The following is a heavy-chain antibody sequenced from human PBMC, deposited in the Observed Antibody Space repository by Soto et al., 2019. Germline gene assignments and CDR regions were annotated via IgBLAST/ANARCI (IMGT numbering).Heavy chain of an antibody. D-gene: IGHD3-22*01. CDR3: ARVHYDSTSFDY. CDR2: IYYSGST. V-gene: IGHV4-59*01. J-gene: IGHJ4*02. Sequence: PSETLSLTCTVSGGSISSYYWSWIRQPPGRGLEWIGYIYYSGSTNYNPSLKSRVTISVDTSKNQFSLKLSSVTAADTAVYYCARVHYDSTSFDYWGQGTLVTVSS. CDR1: GGSISSYY.